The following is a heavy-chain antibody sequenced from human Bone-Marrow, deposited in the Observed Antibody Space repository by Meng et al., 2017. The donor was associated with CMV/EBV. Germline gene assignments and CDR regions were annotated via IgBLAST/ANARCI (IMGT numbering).Heavy chain of an antibody. D-gene: IGHD4-23*01. CDR1: GYTFTSYY. CDR2: INPSGGST. J-gene: IGHJ1*01. V-gene: IGHV1-46*01. Sequence: ASVKVSCKASGYTFTSYYMHWVRQAPGQGLEWMGIINPSGGSTSYAQKFQGRVTMTRDTSTSTVYMELCSLRSDDTAVYYCARAGSYYGGKANIQHWGQGTLVTVSS. CDR3: ARAGSYYGGKANIQH.